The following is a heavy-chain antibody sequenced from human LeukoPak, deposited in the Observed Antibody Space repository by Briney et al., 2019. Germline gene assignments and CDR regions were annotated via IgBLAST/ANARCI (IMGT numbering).Heavy chain of an antibody. CDR3: AAAGDY. CDR1: GFTFGSYT. Sequence: GGSLRLSCAVSGFTFGSYTMNWVRQAPGKGLEWVSHISSTSTTYYADSVKGRFTTSRDNAKNLLYLQMNSLRDEDTAIYYCAAAGDYWGQGTLVTVSS. J-gene: IGHJ4*02. V-gene: IGHV3-48*02. CDR2: ISSTSTT. D-gene: IGHD3-10*01.